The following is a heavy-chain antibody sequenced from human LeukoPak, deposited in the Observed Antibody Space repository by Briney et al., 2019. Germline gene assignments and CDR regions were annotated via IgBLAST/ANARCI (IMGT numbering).Heavy chain of an antibody. Sequence: PGGSLRLSCAASGFTFSNYAMHWVRQAPGKGLEWVAVISYDGSNKYYADSVKGRFTISRDNSKNTLYLQMNSLRAEDTAVYYCAREGLINPFDYWGQGTLSPSPQ. J-gene: IGHJ4*02. D-gene: IGHD2/OR15-2a*01. CDR3: AREGLINPFDY. V-gene: IGHV3-30-3*01. CDR1: GFTFSNYA. CDR2: ISYDGSNK.